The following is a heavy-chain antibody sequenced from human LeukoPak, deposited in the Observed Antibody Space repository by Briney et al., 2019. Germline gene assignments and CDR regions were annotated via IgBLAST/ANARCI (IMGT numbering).Heavy chain of an antibody. Sequence: GGSLRLSCAASGFTFSSYAMSWVRQAPGKGLEWVSSINNSGGSTYYADSVKGRFTISRDNSKNTLYMQMNSLKVEDTAVYYCAKGGNIRILDYYYYMDVWGKGTTVTVSS. V-gene: IGHV3-23*01. D-gene: IGHD2/OR15-2a*01. CDR3: AKGGNIRILDYYYYMDV. J-gene: IGHJ6*03. CDR1: GFTFSSYA. CDR2: INNSGGST.